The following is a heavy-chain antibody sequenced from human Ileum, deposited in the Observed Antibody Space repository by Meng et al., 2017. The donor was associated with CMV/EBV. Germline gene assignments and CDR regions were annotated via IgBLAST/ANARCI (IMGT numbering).Heavy chain of an antibody. CDR1: GVTVSRNSFV. J-gene: IGHJ4*02. D-gene: IGHD3-9*01. CDR3: ATDWDLNY. V-gene: IGHV6-1*01. CDR2: TFYKSTYYN. Sequence: HVPLPPSGPGLLKPAQTRLLTGAVSGVTVSRNSFVCNLIRQSPSRGLEWLGRTFYKSTYYNDYAVSVKSRIIINADTSNNQLSLQLNSVTPDDTAVYYCATDWDLNYWGQGILVTVSS.